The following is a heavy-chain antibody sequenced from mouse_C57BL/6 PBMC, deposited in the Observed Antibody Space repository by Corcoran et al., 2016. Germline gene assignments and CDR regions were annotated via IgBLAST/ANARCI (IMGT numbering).Heavy chain of an antibody. D-gene: IGHD2-4*01. CDR1: GYTFTTYG. CDR3: ARYDYGFAY. V-gene: IGHV9-3*01. CDR2: INTYSGVP. J-gene: IGHJ3*01. Sequence: QIQLVQSGPELKKPGETVKISCKASGYTFTTYGMSWVKQAPGKGLKWMGWINTYSGVPTYADDFKGRFAFSLETSASTAYLRINNLKNEDTATYFCARYDYGFAYWGQGTLVTVSA.